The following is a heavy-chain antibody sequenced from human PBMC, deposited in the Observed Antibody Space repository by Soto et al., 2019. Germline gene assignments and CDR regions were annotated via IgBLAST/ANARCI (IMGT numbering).Heavy chain of an antibody. V-gene: IGHV3-73*01. CDR1: GFTFSGSA. CDR3: SRQASDFWSGKPQYYMDV. Sequence: EVQLVESGGGLVQPGGSLKLSCAASGFTFSGSAXHWVRQASGKGLEWVGRIRSKGNNYATAYGASLKGRFTISRDDSKNTAYLQMNSLNTEDTAVYYCSRQASDFWSGKPQYYMDVWGKGTTVTVSS. J-gene: IGHJ6*03. D-gene: IGHD3-3*01. CDR2: IRSKGNNYAT.